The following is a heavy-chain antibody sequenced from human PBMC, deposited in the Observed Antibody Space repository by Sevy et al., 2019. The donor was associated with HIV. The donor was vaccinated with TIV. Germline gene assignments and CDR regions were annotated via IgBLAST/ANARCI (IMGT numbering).Heavy chain of an antibody. CDR2: INQDGGKK. CDR1: GSSFGIHW. Sequence: GGSLRLSCVASGSSFGIHWMSWVRQAPGKGLEWVAKINQDGGKKYYVDFGKGGFTISRDNAKSSLYLQMNSLRFEDTALYYCARDPDPVPGVAFDVWGQGTMVTVSS. V-gene: IGHV3-7*01. J-gene: IGHJ3*01. CDR3: ARDPDPVPGVAFDV.